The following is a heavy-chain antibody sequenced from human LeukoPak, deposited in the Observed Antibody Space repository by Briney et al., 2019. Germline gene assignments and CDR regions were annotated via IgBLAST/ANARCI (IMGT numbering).Heavy chain of an antibody. CDR1: GGTFSSYA. Sequence: ASVKVSCKASGGTFSSYAISWVRQAPGQGLEWMGGIIPIFGTANYAQKFQGRVTITTDESTSTAYMELSSLRSEDTAVYYCARHRFGVDHPYYYYMDVWGKGTTVTVSS. D-gene: IGHD3-3*01. CDR3: ARHRFGVDHPYYYYMDV. J-gene: IGHJ6*03. V-gene: IGHV1-69*05. CDR2: IIPIFGTA.